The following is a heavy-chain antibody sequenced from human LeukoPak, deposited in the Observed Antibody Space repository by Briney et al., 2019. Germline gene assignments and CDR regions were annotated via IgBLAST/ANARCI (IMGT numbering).Heavy chain of an antibody. CDR3: AKVYGGSSWVYFDY. Sequence: PGGSLRLSCATSGFTFITYDIHWVRQAPGKGLEWVAFMRYDGSNKYYADSVKGRFTISRDNSKNTLYLQMNSLRAEDTAVYYCAKVYGGSSWVYFDYWGQGTLVTVSS. J-gene: IGHJ4*02. CDR2: MRYDGSNK. CDR1: GFTFITYD. D-gene: IGHD6-13*01. V-gene: IGHV3-30*02.